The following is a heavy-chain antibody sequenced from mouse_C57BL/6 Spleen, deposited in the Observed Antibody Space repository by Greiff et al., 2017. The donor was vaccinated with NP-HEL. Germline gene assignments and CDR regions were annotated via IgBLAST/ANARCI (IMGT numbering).Heavy chain of an antibody. V-gene: IGHV1-64*01. J-gene: IGHJ1*03. CDR1: GCTFTSYW. CDR3: ARFHDYDRYFDV. Sequence: QVQLQQPGAELVKPGASVKLSCKASGCTFTSYWMHWVKQRPGQGLEWIGMIHPNSGSTNYNEKFKSKATLTVDKSSSTAYMQLSSLTSEDSAVYYCARFHDYDRYFDVWGTGTTVTVSS. D-gene: IGHD2-4*01. CDR2: IHPNSGST.